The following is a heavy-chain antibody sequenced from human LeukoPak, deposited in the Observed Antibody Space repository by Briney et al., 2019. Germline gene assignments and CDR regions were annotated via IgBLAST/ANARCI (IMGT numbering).Heavy chain of an antibody. CDR2: IYYLGTT. V-gene: IGHV4-39*01. CDR3: XSLTGYLGT. Sequence: PSETLSLTCSVSGGSISTRSYYWGWIRQPPGKGLEWIGNIYYLGTTYYNSSLKSRLTISVDTSKNQFSLHFTSVTAADTAMYYXXSLTGYLGTWGQGILITVSS. D-gene: IGHD5-18*01. J-gene: IGHJ4*02. CDR1: GGSISTRSYY.